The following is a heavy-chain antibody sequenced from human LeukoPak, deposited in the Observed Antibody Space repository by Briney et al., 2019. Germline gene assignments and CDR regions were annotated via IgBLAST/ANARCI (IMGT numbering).Heavy chain of an antibody. V-gene: IGHV1-18*01. J-gene: IGHJ4*02. Sequence: ASVTVSCKASGYTFTSYSINWVRQAPGQGLEWMGWISRRNGNTNYAQKIQGRVTISTDTSTSTAYMELRSLRSDDTAVYYCARSGDYVPPDYWGQGTLVTVSS. CDR2: ISRRNGNT. CDR3: ARSGDYVPPDY. CDR1: GYTFTSYS. D-gene: IGHD4-17*01.